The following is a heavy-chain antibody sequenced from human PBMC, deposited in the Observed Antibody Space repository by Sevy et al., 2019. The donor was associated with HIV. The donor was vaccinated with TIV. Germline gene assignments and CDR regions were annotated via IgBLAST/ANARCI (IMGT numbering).Heavy chain of an antibody. CDR2: INTNTGNP. CDR3: ARVSTGIRFLEWPTGFDP. V-gene: IGHV7-4-1*02. Sequence: ASVKVSCKASGYTFTSYAMNWVRQAPGQGLEWMGWINTNTGNPTYAQGFTGRFVFSLDTSVSTACLKISSLKAEDTAVYYCARVSTGIRFLEWPTGFDPWGQGTLVTVSS. D-gene: IGHD3-3*01. CDR1: GYTFTSYA. J-gene: IGHJ5*02.